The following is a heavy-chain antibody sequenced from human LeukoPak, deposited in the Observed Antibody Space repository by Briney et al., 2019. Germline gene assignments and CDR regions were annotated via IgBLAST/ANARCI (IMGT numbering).Heavy chain of an antibody. J-gene: IGHJ4*02. V-gene: IGHV3-15*05. CDR1: GFIFNSAW. Sequence: GGSLRPSCVGSGFIFNSAWVGWVRQVPGKGLEWVGRIKSKKDGGTADYAAPVKDRFTISRDDSKNTLFLQMNSLKTEDTAVYYCTTGLASAGHDGYWGQGTLVTVSS. D-gene: IGHD6-13*01. CDR2: IKSKKDGGTA. CDR3: TTGLASAGHDGY.